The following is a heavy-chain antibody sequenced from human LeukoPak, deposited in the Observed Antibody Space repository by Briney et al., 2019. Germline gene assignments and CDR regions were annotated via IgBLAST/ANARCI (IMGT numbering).Heavy chain of an antibody. CDR3: ARHYLGGNYPDYFNH. V-gene: IGHV4-61*08. CDR2: LFYNGST. J-gene: IGHJ4*02. CDR1: GGSISSGGYF. D-gene: IGHD1-26*01. Sequence: PSQTLSLTCTVSGGSISSGGYFWSWIRQPPGKALEWIGSLFYNGSTNYNPPLKSRVTISIDTSKNQFSLKLNFVTAADTAVYYCARHYLGGNYPDYFNHWGQGTLVTVSS.